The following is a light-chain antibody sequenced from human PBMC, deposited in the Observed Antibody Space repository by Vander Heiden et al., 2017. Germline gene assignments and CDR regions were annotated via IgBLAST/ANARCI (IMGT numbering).Light chain of an antibody. CDR1: PLLLHHNRYNY. CDR2: VGS. J-gene: IGKJ5*01. Sequence: DIVVTPSPLSLPVTPGAPASLSFRSSPLLLHHNRYNYLDWYLQKPGQSPLLLIYVGSKRASGVHDRFSGRGAGTDFTLKSSREDAEDVGDYYCIQALQTITFGQGSRLEIK. CDR3: IQALQTIT. V-gene: IGKV2-28*01.